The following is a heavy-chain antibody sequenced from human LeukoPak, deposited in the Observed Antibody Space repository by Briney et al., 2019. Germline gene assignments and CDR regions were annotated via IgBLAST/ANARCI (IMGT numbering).Heavy chain of an antibody. CDR3: ARASLSNYYDFWSGYYPGAFDI. Sequence: GASVKVSCKASGGTFGSYAISWVRQAPGQGLEWMGGIIPIFGTANYAQKFQGRVTITADESTSTAYMELRSLRSDDTAVYYCARASLSNYYDFWSGYYPGAFDIWGQGTMVTVSS. CDR1: GGTFGSYA. D-gene: IGHD3-3*01. J-gene: IGHJ3*02. CDR2: IIPIFGTA. V-gene: IGHV1-69*13.